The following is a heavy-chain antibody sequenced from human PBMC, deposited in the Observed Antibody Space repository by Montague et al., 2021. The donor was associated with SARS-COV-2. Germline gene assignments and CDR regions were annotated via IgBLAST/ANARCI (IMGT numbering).Heavy chain of an antibody. V-gene: IGHV3-23*01. Sequence: SLRLSCAVSGFTFSGYAMSWVRQAPGKGLEWVSFISGSAYGMYYADSVKGRFTISRDNSRNTLYLEMNSLRAEDTAVYYCAKSLGVIIVPDGAFDIWGQGTMVTVSS. J-gene: IGHJ3*02. CDR3: AKSLGVIIVPDGAFDI. CDR1: GFTFSGYA. D-gene: IGHD3-3*01. CDR2: ISGSAYGM.